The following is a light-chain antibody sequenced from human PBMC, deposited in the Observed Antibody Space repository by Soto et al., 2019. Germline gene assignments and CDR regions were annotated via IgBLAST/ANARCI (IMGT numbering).Light chain of an antibody. J-gene: IGLJ1*01. CDR2: EVS. Sequence: QSALTQPASVPGSPGQSITISCTGTSSDVGGYNYVSWYQQHPGKAPKLMIYEVSNRPSGVSNRFSGSKSGNTASLTISGLQAEEEADYYCSSYTSSSIDYVFGTGTKLTVL. V-gene: IGLV2-14*01. CDR3: SSYTSSSIDYV. CDR1: SSDVGGYNY.